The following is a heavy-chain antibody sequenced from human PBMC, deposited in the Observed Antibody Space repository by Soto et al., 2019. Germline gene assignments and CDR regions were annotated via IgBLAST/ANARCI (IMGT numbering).Heavy chain of an antibody. CDR1: GFTFSSYG. Sequence: GGSLRLSCAASGFTFSSYGMHWVRQAPGKGLEWVAVISYDGSNKYYADSVKGRFTISRDNSKNTLYLQMNSLRAEDTAVYYCAKPFAVAVTGDAFDIWGQGTMVTVSS. D-gene: IGHD6-19*01. V-gene: IGHV3-30*18. J-gene: IGHJ3*02. CDR2: ISYDGSNK. CDR3: AKPFAVAVTGDAFDI.